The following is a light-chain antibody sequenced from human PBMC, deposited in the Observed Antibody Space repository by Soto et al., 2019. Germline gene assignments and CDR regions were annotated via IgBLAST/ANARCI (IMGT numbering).Light chain of an antibody. CDR3: QVWDSSTFNVV. CDR1: NIGSKN. J-gene: IGLJ2*01. CDR2: RDS. V-gene: IGLV3-9*01. Sequence: SYELTQPLSVSVALGQTARITCGGNNIGSKNVHWYQQKPGQAPVLVIYRDSNRPSGIPERFSGSNSGNTATLTISRAQAGDEADYYCQVWDSSTFNVVFGGGTKLTVL.